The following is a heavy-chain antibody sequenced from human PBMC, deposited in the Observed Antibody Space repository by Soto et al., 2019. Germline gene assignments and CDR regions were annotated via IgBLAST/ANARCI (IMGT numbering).Heavy chain of an antibody. J-gene: IGHJ6*02. V-gene: IGHV1-69*18. CDR3: GLHGGPYGGGDCYRAGYGMDV. Sequence: QVQLVQSGAVVKKPGSSVKVSCKASGGTFTTHAISWVRQSPGQGREYMGTIIPIFGTATYAQKFQGRVSLTADPSTTTAYVALSCLRSADSARYSCGLHGGPYGGGDCYRAGYGMDVWGQGTTVTVSS. D-gene: IGHD2-21*02. CDR1: GGTFTTHA. CDR2: IIPIFGTA.